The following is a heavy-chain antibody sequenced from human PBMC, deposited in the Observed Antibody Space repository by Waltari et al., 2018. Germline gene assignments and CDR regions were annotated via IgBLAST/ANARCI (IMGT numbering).Heavy chain of an antibody. CDR2: SYHSGST. D-gene: IGHD6-13*01. CDR3: AGAEEGIAAAFDY. J-gene: IGHJ4*02. CDR1: GGSISSSNW. V-gene: IGHV4-4*02. Sequence: QVQLQESCPGLVKPSGTLSLTCAVSGGSISSSNWWSWVRQPPGKGLEWIGESYHSGSTNYNPSLKSRVTISVDKSKNQFSLKLSSVTAADTAVYYCAGAEEGIAAAFDYWGQGTLVTVSS.